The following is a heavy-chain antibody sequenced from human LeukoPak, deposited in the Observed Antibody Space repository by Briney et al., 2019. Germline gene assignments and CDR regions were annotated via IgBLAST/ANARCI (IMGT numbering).Heavy chain of an antibody. CDR3: ARGAEYGSFAY. J-gene: IGHJ4*02. CDR1: GYTFSGYF. V-gene: IGHV1-2*02. D-gene: IGHD2-2*01. Sequence: GASVKVSCKASGYTFSGYFMHWVRQAPGQELEWMGWLNPNNGGTNYAQRFQGRVTMTRDTSISTAYMELSRLTSDDTAVYFCARGAEYGSFAYWGQGTMVTVSS. CDR2: LNPNNGGT.